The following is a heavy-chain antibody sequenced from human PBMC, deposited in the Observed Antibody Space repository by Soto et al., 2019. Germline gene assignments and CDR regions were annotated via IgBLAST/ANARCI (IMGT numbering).Heavy chain of an antibody. J-gene: IGHJ6*02. CDR2: IYTSGST. Sequence: PSETLSLTCTVSGGSISSYYWSWIRQPAGKGLEWIGRIYTSGSTNYNPSLKSRVTMSVDTSKNQLSLKLSSVTAADTAVYYCARERALQLWLDYYGMDVWGQGTTVTVSS. D-gene: IGHD5-18*01. CDR1: GGSISSYY. V-gene: IGHV4-4*07. CDR3: ARERALQLWLDYYGMDV.